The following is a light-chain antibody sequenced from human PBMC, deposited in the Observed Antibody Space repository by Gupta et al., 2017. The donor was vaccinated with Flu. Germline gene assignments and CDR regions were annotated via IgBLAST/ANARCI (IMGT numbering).Light chain of an antibody. CDR3: HQYGTSPQT. Sequence: ENVLMQSPGILSLSPGERATLSCRAGQSVSSNYLAWYQLKPGQTPRLLIYGASSRAPGIPDRFSGSGSGTDFTLTISRLEPEDFAVYYCHQYGTSPQTFGQGTKVDIE. CDR1: QSVSSNY. CDR2: GAS. V-gene: IGKV3-20*01. J-gene: IGKJ1*01.